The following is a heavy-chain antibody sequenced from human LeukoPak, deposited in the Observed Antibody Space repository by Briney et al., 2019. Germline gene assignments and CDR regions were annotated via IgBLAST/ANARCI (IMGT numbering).Heavy chain of an antibody. CDR2: ISGSGGST. D-gene: IGHD2-2*01. V-gene: IGHV3-23*01. CDR3: AIDPCSSTSCYYYYGMDV. J-gene: IGHJ6*02. CDR1: GFTFSSYA. Sequence: PGGSLRLSCAASGFTFSSYAMSWVRQAPGKGLEWVSAISGSGGSTYYADSVKGRFTISRDNSKNTLYLQMNSLRAEDTAVYYCAIDPCSSTSCYYYYGMDVWGQGTTVTVSS.